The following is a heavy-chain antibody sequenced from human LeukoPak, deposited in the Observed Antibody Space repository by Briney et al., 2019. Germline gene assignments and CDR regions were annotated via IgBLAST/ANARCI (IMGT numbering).Heavy chain of an antibody. CDR1: GFTFTSSA. CDR2: LVVGSGNT. CDR3: AALKQLPFLEWFPASDV. J-gene: IGHJ6*04. V-gene: IGHV1-58*02. D-gene: IGHD3-3*01. Sequence: SVKVSCKASGFTFTSSAMHWVRHASRQRLDWIGWLVVGSGNTNYAQKFQERVTITRDMSTSTAYMELSSLRSEDTAVYYCAALKQLPFLEWFPASDVWGKGTTVTVSS.